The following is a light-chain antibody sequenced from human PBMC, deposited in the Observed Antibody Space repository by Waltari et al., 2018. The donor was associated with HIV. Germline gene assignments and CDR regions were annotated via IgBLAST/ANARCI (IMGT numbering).Light chain of an antibody. CDR1: QSVLYSSNNKNY. CDR3: QQYYSIPPLT. Sequence: DIVTTQSPDSLAVSLGERATINCKSSQSVLYSSNNKNYLAWYQQKPGQPPRLLIYWASTRESGVPDRFSGSGSGTDFTLTISSLQAEDVAVYYCQQYYSIPPLTFGGGTKVEIK. CDR2: WAS. J-gene: IGKJ4*01. V-gene: IGKV4-1*01.